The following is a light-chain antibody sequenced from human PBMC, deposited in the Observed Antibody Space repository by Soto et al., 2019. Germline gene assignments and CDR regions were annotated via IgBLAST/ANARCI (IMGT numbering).Light chain of an antibody. V-gene: IGLV2-8*01. CDR1: SSDVGGYNY. J-gene: IGLJ2*01. CDR2: EVS. Sequence: QSALTQPPSASGSPGQSVTISCTGTSSDVGGYNYVSWYQQHPGKAPKLMIYEVSKRPSGVPDRFSGSKSGNTASLTVSGLQAEDEADYYCSSYAGSNTQFGGGTKLT. CDR3: SSYAGSNTQ.